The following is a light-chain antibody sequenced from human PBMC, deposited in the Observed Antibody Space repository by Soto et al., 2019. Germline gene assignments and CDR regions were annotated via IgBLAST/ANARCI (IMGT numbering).Light chain of an antibody. J-gene: IGLJ1*01. V-gene: IGLV2-14*01. CDR1: SSDVGGYNY. Sequence: QSALTQPASVSGSPGQSITISCTGTSSDVGGYNYVSWYQQHPGKAPKLMIYEVSNRPSGVSNRFSGSKSGNTASLTISGLQAEDEADYYCFSYTARSTRVFGTGTKLTVL. CDR3: FSYTARSTRV. CDR2: EVS.